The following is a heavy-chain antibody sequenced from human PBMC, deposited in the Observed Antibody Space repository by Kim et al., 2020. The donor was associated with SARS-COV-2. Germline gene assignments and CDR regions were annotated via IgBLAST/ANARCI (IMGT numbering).Heavy chain of an antibody. D-gene: IGHD5-12*01. CDR1: GDSTSSYY. Sequence: SETLSLTCSVSGDSTSSYYWSWIRQPPGKGLEWIGYIYYSGSTNYNPSLKSRVTMSIDTSKNQLSLKLSSVTAADTAVYYCASHSGYDLIFYYWGQGTPV. CDR2: IYYSGST. J-gene: IGHJ4*02. CDR3: ASHSGYDLIFYY. V-gene: IGHV4-59*08.